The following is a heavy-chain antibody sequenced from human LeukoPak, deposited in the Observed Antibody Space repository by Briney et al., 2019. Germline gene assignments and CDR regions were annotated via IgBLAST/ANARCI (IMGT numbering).Heavy chain of an antibody. V-gene: IGHV3-30*02. Sequence: GSLRLSCSASGFTFTTYCIHWVRQAPGKGLEGVGFIRYDGGNKYYADSVKGRFTMSRDNSKNSLYLQMNSLRAEDTAVYYCAKDRYYTSGSYFGYFDYWGQGTLVTVSS. CDR3: AKDRYYTSGSYFGYFDY. D-gene: IGHD3-10*01. CDR2: IRYDGGNK. J-gene: IGHJ4*02. CDR1: GFTFTTYC.